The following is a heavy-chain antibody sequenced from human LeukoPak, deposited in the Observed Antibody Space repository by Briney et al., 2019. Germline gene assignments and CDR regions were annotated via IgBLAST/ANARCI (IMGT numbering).Heavy chain of an antibody. Sequence: SQTLSLTCTVSGGSISSGSYYWSWIRQPAGKGLEWIGRIYTSGSTNYNPSLKSRVTISVDTSKNQFSLNLTSVTAADTAVYYCARDGDTMVRGVTPLDYWGQGTLVTVSS. V-gene: IGHV4-61*02. CDR1: GGSISSGSYY. D-gene: IGHD3-10*01. CDR2: IYTSGST. CDR3: ARDGDTMVRGVTPLDY. J-gene: IGHJ4*02.